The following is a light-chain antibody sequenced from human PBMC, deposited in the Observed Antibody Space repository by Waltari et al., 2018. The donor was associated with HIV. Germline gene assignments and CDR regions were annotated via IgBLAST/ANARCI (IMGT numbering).Light chain of an antibody. CDR1: QRVGGNR. CDR2: DAS. Sequence: EIVLTQSPGTLSLSPGQRATLSCRASQRVGGNRLALYQRRPGQTPRLLIYDASSRATCIPDRFSGSGSGTDFTLTITRLEPDDFAVYYCQQYGSSPLFTFGPGTKVDFK. V-gene: IGKV3-20*01. J-gene: IGKJ3*01. CDR3: QQYGSSPLFT.